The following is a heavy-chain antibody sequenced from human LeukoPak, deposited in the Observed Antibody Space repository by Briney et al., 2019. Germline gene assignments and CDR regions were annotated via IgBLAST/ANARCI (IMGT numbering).Heavy chain of an antibody. Sequence: PSETLSLTCTVSGGSISSSSHYWGWIRQPPGKGLEWIGSIYYSGSTYYNPSLKSRVTISVDTSKNQFSLKLSSVTAADTAVYYCARSGYSGRYHSYYGMDVWGQGTTVTVSS. CDR1: GGSISSSSHY. J-gene: IGHJ6*02. CDR2: IYYSGST. D-gene: IGHD1-26*01. V-gene: IGHV4-39*01. CDR3: ARSGYSGRYHSYYGMDV.